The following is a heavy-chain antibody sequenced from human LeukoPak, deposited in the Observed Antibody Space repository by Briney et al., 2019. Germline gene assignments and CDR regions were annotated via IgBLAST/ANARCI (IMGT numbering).Heavy chain of an antibody. CDR2: INHSGST. V-gene: IGHV4-34*01. CDR1: GGSFSGYY. D-gene: IGHD5-18*01. CDR3: ARVRSWIQLWLPKHYFDY. Sequence: PSETLSLTCAVYGGSFSGYYWSWIRQPPGKGLEWIGEINHSGSTNYNPSLKSRVTISVDTSKNQFSLKLSSVTAADTAVYYCARVRSWIQLWLPKHYFDYWGQGTLVTVSS. J-gene: IGHJ4*02.